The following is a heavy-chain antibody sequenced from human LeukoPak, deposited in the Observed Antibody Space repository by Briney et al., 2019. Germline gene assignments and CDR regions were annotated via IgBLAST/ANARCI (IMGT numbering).Heavy chain of an antibody. V-gene: IGHV3-66*01. J-gene: IGHJ4*02. CDR1: GFIVSKNY. CDR3: AKAGIAVAGFDY. D-gene: IGHD6-19*01. CDR2: IYSGGST. Sequence: GGSLRLSCAASGFIVSKNYLSWVRQAPGKGLEWVSTIYSGGSTYYADSVKGRFTISRDDSRETVYLQMNTLRVEDTAVYYCAKAGIAVAGFDYWGQGTLVTVSS.